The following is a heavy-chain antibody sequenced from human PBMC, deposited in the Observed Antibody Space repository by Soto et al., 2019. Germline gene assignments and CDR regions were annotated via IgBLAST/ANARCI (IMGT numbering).Heavy chain of an antibody. Sequence: QVLLVQSGAAVKKPGASVKVSCKASGNTFTRFALHWVRQAPAQRLEWLGWINAGTGQTKYSERFQGRLTISRDTSATTAYMEVSSLRSEDTAVYYCASGRSGWYFDYWGQGTPVTVSS. V-gene: IGHV1-3*01. J-gene: IGHJ4*02. CDR2: INAGTGQT. D-gene: IGHD6-19*01. CDR3: ASGRSGWYFDY. CDR1: GNTFTRFA.